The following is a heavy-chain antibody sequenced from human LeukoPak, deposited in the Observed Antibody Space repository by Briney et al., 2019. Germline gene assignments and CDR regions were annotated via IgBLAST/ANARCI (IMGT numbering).Heavy chain of an antibody. CDR3: ARELPREVTLDY. CDR1: EFNFFSYG. D-gene: IGHD2-21*02. Sequence: PGGSLRLSCVASEFNFFSYGMQWVRQAPGKGLVWVSRIFTDGSTTSYADSVKGRFTISRDNAKNTLYLEMKSLRVEDTAVFYCARELPREVTLDYWGQGTLVAV. J-gene: IGHJ4*01. V-gene: IGHV3-74*01. CDR2: IFTDGSTT.